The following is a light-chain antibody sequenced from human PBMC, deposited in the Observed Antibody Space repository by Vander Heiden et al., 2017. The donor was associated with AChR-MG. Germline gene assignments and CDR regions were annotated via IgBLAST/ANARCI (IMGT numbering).Light chain of an antibody. J-gene: IGLJ3*02. V-gene: IGLV3-21*02. CDR3: QVWDNYSDQINWV. CDR2: ADG. Sequence: PVLVVSADGARPSGIPDRFSGSKSGKTATLTINRVEVGDEADYYCQVWDNYSDQINWVFGGGTTLTVL.